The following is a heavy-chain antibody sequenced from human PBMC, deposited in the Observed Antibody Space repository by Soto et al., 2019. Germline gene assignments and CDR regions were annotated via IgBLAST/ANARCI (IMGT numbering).Heavy chain of an antibody. CDR1: GDSVSSNSAA. Sequence: SQTLSLTCAISGDSVSSNSAAWNWIRQSPSRGLEWLGRTYYRSKWYNDYAVSVKSRITINPDTSKNQFSLQLNSVTPEDTAVYYCAREPNSSGWSRYYYYCGMDVRGPGTSVTVSS. CDR2: TYYRSKWYN. CDR3: AREPNSSGWSRYYYYCGMDV. J-gene: IGHJ6*02. D-gene: IGHD6-19*01. V-gene: IGHV6-1*01.